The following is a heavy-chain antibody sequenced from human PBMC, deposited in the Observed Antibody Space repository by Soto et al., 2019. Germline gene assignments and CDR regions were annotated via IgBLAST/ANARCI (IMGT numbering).Heavy chain of an antibody. CDR3: ARDSPIGSTFSGYDAIDS. J-gene: IGHJ4*02. V-gene: IGHV1-69*04. CDR2: TIPLLNVA. CDR1: GGTFSTST. D-gene: IGHD5-12*01. Sequence: ASVKVSCKASGGTFSTSTFTWVRQAPGQGLEWMGRTIPLLNVADYAQDFQGRLTITADKSTSTTYMELTSLTSKDTAVYYCARDSPIGSTFSGYDAIDSWGQGTLVTVSS.